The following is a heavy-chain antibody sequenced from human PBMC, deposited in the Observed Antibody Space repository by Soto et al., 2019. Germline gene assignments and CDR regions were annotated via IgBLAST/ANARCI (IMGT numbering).Heavy chain of an antibody. J-gene: IGHJ4*02. V-gene: IGHV1-24*01. CDR1: GHTLVDLS. D-gene: IGHD3-10*01. Sequence: ASVKVSCKVSGHTLVDLSLHWVRQAPGKGLEWMGGFDPENVKRVYAQNFQGRVTLTEDTSTNTAYMELRSLTSEDTAIYYCAADAPQWFRELWGVWGQGTQVTVSS. CDR3: AADAPQWFRELWGV. CDR2: FDPENVKR.